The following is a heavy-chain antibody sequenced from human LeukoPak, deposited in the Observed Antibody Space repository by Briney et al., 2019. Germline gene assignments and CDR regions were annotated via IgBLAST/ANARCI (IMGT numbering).Heavy chain of an antibody. CDR1: GFTFSSYA. J-gene: IGHJ6*03. CDR2: ISGSGGST. D-gene: IGHD3-3*01. Sequence: PGGSLRLSCAASGFTFSSYAMSWVRQAPGKGLEWVSAISGSGGSTYYADSVKGRFTISRDNSKNTLYLQMNSLRAEDTAVYYCAKEVREYDFWSGYYYYYMDVWGKGTTVTVSS. V-gene: IGHV3-23*01. CDR3: AKEVREYDFWSGYYYYYMDV.